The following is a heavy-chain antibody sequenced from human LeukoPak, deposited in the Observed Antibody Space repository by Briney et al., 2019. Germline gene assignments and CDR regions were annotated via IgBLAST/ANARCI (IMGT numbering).Heavy chain of an antibody. J-gene: IGHJ4*02. CDR2: IKQDGSEK. D-gene: IGHD6-6*01. CDR1: GFTFSRYW. CDR3: ARESFAARWD. Sequence: GGSPRLSCAASGFTFSRYWMSWVRQAPGKGLEWVANIKQDGSEKDYVDSVKGRFTISRDNAKHSLYLQMNSLTAEGTAVYYCARESFAARWDWGQGTLVTVSS. V-gene: IGHV3-7*01.